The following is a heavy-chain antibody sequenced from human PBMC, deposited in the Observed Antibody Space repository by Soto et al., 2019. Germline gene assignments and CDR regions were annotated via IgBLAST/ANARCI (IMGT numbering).Heavy chain of an antibody. J-gene: IGHJ5*02. CDR2: IKSKTNNYAT. V-gene: IGHV3-73*01. CDR1: GFTFSGSA. CDR3: TRLYNNFKFDP. D-gene: IGHD3-10*01. Sequence: VGSLRLSCALSGFTFSGSAMHWVRQASGKGLEWVGRIKSKTNNYATAYAASVKGRFTISRDDSKNTAYLQMNSLRTEDTAVYYCTRLYNNFKFDPWGQGTLVTVS.